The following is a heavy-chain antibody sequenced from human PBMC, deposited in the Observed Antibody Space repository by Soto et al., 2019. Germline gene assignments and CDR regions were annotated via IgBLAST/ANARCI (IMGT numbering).Heavy chain of an antibody. CDR1: GGSISSYY. J-gene: IGHJ6*03. V-gene: IGHV4-59*01. CDR3: ARVSVPGATTYYYYYYMDV. D-gene: IGHD5-12*01. CDR2: IYYSGST. Sequence: SETLSLTCTVSGGSISSYYWSWIRQPPGKGLEWIGYIYYSGSTNYNPSLKSRVTISVDTSKNQFSLKLSSVTAADTAVYYCARVSVPGATTYYYYYYMDVWGKGTTVTVSS.